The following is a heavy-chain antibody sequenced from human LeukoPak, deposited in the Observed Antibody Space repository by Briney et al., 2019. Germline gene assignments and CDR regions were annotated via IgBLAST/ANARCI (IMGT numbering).Heavy chain of an antibody. CDR3: ARNFYASSGYYLDDFYFDF. D-gene: IGHD3-22*01. V-gene: IGHV4-39*07. CDR1: GASIISDTYY. Sequence: PSETLSLTCTVSGASIISDTYYWGWVRQPPGKGLEWIGSIYYSGSTYYSPSLKSRVTMSVYTSTNQFSLKLISVTAADTALYYCARNFYASSGYYLDDFYFDFWGQGTLVTVSS. CDR2: IYYSGST. J-gene: IGHJ4*02.